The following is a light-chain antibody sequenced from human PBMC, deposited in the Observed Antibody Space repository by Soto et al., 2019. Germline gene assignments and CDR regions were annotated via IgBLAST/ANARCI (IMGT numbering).Light chain of an antibody. CDR1: SSDVGGYNF. V-gene: IGLV2-14*03. Sequence: QSVLTQPPSASGSPGQSVAISCTGTSSDVGGYNFVSWYQQHPGKAPKLMIYEVSNRPSGVSNRFSGSKSGNTASLTISGLQPEDEADYYCSSYATSSTVVFGTGTKVTVL. CDR3: SSYATSSTVV. CDR2: EVS. J-gene: IGLJ1*01.